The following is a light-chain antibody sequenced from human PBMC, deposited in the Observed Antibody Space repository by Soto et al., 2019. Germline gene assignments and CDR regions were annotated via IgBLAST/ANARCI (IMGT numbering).Light chain of an antibody. CDR2: CAS. CDR1: QSINSN. CDR3: QQDDRSPWT. Sequence: EIVMTQSPATLSVSPGERVTLSCTASQSINSNLAWYQQKPGQAPRLLMYCASTSGTDGIPRRFSGRGSGKYFTRTISMLQAEDFAVYYCQQDDRSPWTFGQGTKVDIK. J-gene: IGKJ1*01. V-gene: IGKV3-15*01.